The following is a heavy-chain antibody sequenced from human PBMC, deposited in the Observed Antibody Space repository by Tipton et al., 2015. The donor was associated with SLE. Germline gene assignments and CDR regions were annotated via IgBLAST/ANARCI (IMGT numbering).Heavy chain of an antibody. CDR3: LQGDWHIDAFDI. CDR1: GGSINSYNW. CDR2: IYHSGST. J-gene: IGHJ3*02. V-gene: IGHV4-4*02. D-gene: IGHD2-21*01. Sequence: PGLVKPSGTVSLTCAVSGGSINSYNWWTWVRQPPGKGLEWIGEIYHSGSTNYNPSLKSRVIISLDASNNQFSLKLSSVTAADTAVYYCLQGDWHIDAFDIWGQGTVVTVSS.